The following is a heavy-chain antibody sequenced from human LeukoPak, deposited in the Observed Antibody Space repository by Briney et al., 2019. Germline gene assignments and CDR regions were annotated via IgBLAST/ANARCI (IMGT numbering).Heavy chain of an antibody. D-gene: IGHD4-11*01. CDR1: GFTFSSYA. V-gene: IGHV3-23*01. CDR2: ISGSGGST. Sequence: GGSLRLSCAASGFTFSSYAMSWVRQAPGKGLEWVSAISGSGGSTYYADSVKGRFIISRDNSNNTLYLQMNSLRVEDTALYYCARQTTVATDYWGQGTLVTVSS. J-gene: IGHJ4*02. CDR3: ARQTTVATDY.